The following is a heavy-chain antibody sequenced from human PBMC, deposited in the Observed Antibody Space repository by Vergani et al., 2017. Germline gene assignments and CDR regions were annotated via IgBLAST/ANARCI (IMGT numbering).Heavy chain of an antibody. CDR3: ARRDYGIVTGYRY. J-gene: IGHJ4*02. CDR1: GYTFSNYY. Sequence: QVQVVQSGAEVKKSGASVKVSCKTSGYTFSNYYMHWVRQAPGQGLEWMGIINPSGGHTNYAQKFQGRVTMTRDTSTSTVYMELSSLRSEDTAIYYCARRDYGIVTGYRYWGQGTLVTVSA. D-gene: IGHD3-9*01. CDR2: INPSGGHT. V-gene: IGHV1-46*03.